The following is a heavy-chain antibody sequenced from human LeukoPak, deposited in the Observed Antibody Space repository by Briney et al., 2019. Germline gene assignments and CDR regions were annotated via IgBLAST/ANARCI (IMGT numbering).Heavy chain of an antibody. Sequence: SETLSLTCTVSGXSISSYYWSWIRQPPGKGLEWIGYIYYSGSINYNPSLKSRVTISVDTSKNQFSLKVSSVTAAGTAVYYCARGNWYLDYWGQGTLVTVSS. V-gene: IGHV4-59*01. CDR2: IYYSGSI. CDR3: ARGNWYLDY. D-gene: IGHD1-1*01. CDR1: GXSISSYY. J-gene: IGHJ4*02.